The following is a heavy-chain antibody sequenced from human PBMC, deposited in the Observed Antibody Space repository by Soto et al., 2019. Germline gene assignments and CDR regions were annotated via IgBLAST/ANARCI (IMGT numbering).Heavy chain of an antibody. CDR2: IYYSGST. Sequence: ASETLSLTCTVSGGSISSYYWSWIRQPPGKGLEWIGYIYYSGSTNYNPSLKSRVTISVDTSKNQFSLKLSSVTAADTAVYYCARKGLYCSGGSCYEYYDYWGQGTLVTVSS. J-gene: IGHJ4*02. V-gene: IGHV4-59*01. CDR3: ARKGLYCSGGSCYEYYDY. CDR1: GGSISSYY. D-gene: IGHD2-15*01.